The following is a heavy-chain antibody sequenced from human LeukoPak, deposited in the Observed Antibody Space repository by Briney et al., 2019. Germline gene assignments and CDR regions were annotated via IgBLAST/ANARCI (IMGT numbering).Heavy chain of an antibody. D-gene: IGHD3-3*01. J-gene: IGHJ3*02. Sequence: ASVKVSCKASGGTFSSYAISWVRQAPGQGLEWMGGIIPIFGTANYAQKFQGRVTITTDESTSTAYMELSSLRSEDTAVYYCARAPPGDYDFWSGYPFDIWGQGTMVTVSS. V-gene: IGHV1-69*05. CDR3: ARAPPGDYDFWSGYPFDI. CDR1: GGTFSSYA. CDR2: IIPIFGTA.